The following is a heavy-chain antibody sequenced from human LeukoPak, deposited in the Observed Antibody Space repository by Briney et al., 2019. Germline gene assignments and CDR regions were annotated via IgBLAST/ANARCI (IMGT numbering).Heavy chain of an antibody. V-gene: IGHV3-64*02. CDR3: ARGPNYSFYMDV. CDR2: ITANGGSK. CDR1: GFTFSDYT. J-gene: IGHJ6*03. Sequence: GGSLRLSCAASGFTFSDYTMHWVRLAPGKRLEYVSAITANGGSKYHADSVRARFTASRDNSKNTLYLQMGSLRAEDTAFYYCARGPNYSFYMDVWGKGTTVTVSS.